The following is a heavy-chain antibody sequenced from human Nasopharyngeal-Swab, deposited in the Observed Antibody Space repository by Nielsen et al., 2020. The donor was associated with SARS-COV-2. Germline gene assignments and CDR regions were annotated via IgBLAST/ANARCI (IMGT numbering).Heavy chain of an antibody. CDR1: GFTFSSSG. D-gene: IGHD3-3*01. CDR2: IWYDGSNK. J-gene: IGHJ3*02. V-gene: IGHV3-33*01. Sequence: GESLNISCAASGFTFSSSGMHWVRQAPGKGLEWVAVIWYDGSNKYYADSVKGRFTISRDNSKNTLYLTMNSLSAEDTAVYYCARDWSPFLAFDIWGQGTMVTVSS. CDR3: ARDWSPFLAFDI.